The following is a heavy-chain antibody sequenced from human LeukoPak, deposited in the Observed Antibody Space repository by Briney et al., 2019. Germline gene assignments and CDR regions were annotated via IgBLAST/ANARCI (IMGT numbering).Heavy chain of an antibody. Sequence: PSETLSLTCTVSGGSISSSSYYWGWIRQPPGKGLEWIGSIYYSGSTYYNPSLKSRVTISVDTSKNQFSLKLSSVTAADTAVYYCARSRTYDFWSGYPDRALDIWGQGTMVTVSS. V-gene: IGHV4-39*07. J-gene: IGHJ3*02. CDR2: IYYSGST. CDR1: GGSISSSSYY. D-gene: IGHD3-3*01. CDR3: ARSRTYDFWSGYPDRALDI.